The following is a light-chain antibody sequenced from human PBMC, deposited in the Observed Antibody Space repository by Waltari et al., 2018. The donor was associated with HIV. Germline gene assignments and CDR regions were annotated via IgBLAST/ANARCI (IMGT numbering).Light chain of an antibody. V-gene: IGKV4-1*01. CDR3: QQHHSTPDT. CDR1: QSVLYTSNNTNK. CDR2: WEC. Sequence: EIVMTQSPDSLAVSLGERATINCQSSQSVLYTSNNTNKLSLSWYQQKPEQPPKLLIDWECTRGHGVLVRFSGSGSGTDCTRTISSLQEEDAAFYNWQQHHSTPDTFGRGTTVEIK. J-gene: IGKJ4*01.